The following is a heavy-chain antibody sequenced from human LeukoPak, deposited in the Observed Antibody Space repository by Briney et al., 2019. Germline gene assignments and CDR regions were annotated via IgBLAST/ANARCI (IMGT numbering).Heavy chain of an antibody. CDR1: GGSISSYY. J-gene: IGHJ5*02. V-gene: IGHV4-4*07. D-gene: IGHD3-16*02. CDR2: IYTSGST. Sequence: SETLSLTCTVSGGSISSYYWSWIRQPAGKGLEWIGRIYTSGSTNYNPSLKSRVTMSVDTSKNQFSLKLSSVTAADTAVYYCARLGRYDYVWGSYRSSNWFDPWGQGTLVTVSS. CDR3: ARLGRYDYVWGSYRSSNWFDP.